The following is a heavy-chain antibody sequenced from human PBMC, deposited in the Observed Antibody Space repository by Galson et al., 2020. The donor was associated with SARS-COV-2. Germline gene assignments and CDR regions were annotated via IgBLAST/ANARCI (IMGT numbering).Heavy chain of an antibody. CDR3: ATQSSDKYYYYYGMDV. J-gene: IGHJ6*02. Sequence: NSGGSLRLSCAASGFTFSSYSMNWVRQAPGKGLEWVSSIISSSIYIYYADSVKGRFTISRDNAKNSLYLQMNSLRAEDTAVYYCATQSSDKYYYYYGMDVWGQGTTVTVSS. CDR1: GFTFSSYS. CDR2: IISSSIYI. V-gene: IGHV3-21*01. D-gene: IGHD3-10*01.